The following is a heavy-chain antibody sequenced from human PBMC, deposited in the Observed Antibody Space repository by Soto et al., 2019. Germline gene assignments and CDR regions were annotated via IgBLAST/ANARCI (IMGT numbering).Heavy chain of an antibody. CDR3: ARGYGLGTCYFDY. V-gene: IGHV4-59*08. CDR2: IYYSGST. Sequence: SETLSLTCTVSGGSISSYYWSWIRQPPGKGLEWIGYIYYSGSTNYNPSLKSRINISVDTSKNQNSLKLSSMTAAYTAVYYCARGYGLGTCYFDYWGQGTLVTVSS. J-gene: IGHJ4*02. D-gene: IGHD5-18*01. CDR1: GGSISSYY.